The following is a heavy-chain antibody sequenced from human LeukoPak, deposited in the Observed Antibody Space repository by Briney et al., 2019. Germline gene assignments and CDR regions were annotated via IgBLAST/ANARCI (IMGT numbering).Heavy chain of an antibody. D-gene: IGHD5-18*01. CDR1: GFTFSSYS. CDR2: ISSSSSYI. J-gene: IGHJ4*02. Sequence: GGSLRLSCAASGFTFSSYSMNWVRQAPGEGLEWVSSISSSSSYIYYADSVKGRFTISRDNAKNSLYLQMNSLRAEDTAVYYCARSTDTAMTRGYFDYWGQGTLVTVSS. CDR3: ARSTDTAMTRGYFDY. V-gene: IGHV3-21*01.